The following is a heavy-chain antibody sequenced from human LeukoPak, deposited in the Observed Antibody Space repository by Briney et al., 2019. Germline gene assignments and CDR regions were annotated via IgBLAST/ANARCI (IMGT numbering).Heavy chain of an antibody. V-gene: IGHV4-61*01. CDR1: GGSVSSGNYY. J-gene: IGHJ5*02. CDR3: ARPRVGIAAAGTVGWFDP. D-gene: IGHD6-13*01. CDR2: IYYPGST. Sequence: PSDTLSLTCTVSGGSVSSGNYYCSWIRQPPGKGLEWIRYIYYPGSTTYNPSLKGRVTISLDTSNNLFSLKLSSMTAADTAVYYCARPRVGIAAAGTVGWFDPWGQGTLVTVSS.